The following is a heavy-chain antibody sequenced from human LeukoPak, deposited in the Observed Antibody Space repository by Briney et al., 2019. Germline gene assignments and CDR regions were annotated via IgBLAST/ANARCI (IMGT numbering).Heavy chain of an antibody. CDR3: ARWSSSSWYDWYFDL. D-gene: IGHD6-13*01. CDR2: ISGSGGST. Sequence: GGSLRLSCAASGFTFSSYAMSWVRQAPGKGLEWVSAISGSGGSTYYADSVKGRFTISRDNSKNTLYLQMNSLRAEDTAVYYCARWSSSSWYDWYFDLWAVAPWSLSPQ. V-gene: IGHV3-23*01. J-gene: IGHJ2*01. CDR1: GFTFSSYA.